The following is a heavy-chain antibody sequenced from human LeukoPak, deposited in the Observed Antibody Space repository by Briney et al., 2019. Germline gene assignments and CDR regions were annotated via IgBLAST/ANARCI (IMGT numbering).Heavy chain of an antibody. CDR3: ANLLASHYFDY. J-gene: IGHJ4*02. V-gene: IGHV3-23*01. CDR2: ISGSGGST. CDR1: GFTFSSYG. Sequence: GSLRLSCAASGFTFSSYGMSWVRQAPGKGLEWVSAISGSGGSTYYADSVKGRFTISRNNSKNTLYLQMNSLRAEDTAVYYCANLLASHYFDYWGQGTLVTVSS. D-gene: IGHD2-15*01.